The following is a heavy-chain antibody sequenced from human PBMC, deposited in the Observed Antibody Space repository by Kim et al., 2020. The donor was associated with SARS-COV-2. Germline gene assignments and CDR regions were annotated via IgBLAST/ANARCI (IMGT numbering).Heavy chain of an antibody. J-gene: IGHJ4*02. CDR3: ARGYVPGSYEDS. Sequence: ASVKVSCKASGYTFINYVIHWLRQAPGQSLEWMGWINACNGNTYSSQRFQGRFTLSRDTSASTVYMELNSLRSEDTAVYYCARGYVPGSYEDSGGQGTLV. CDR1: GYTFINYV. V-gene: IGHV1-3*01. CDR2: INACNGNT. D-gene: IGHD3-10*01.